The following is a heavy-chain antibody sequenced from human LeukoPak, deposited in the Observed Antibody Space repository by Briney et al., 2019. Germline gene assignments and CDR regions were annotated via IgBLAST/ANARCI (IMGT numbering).Heavy chain of an antibody. CDR2: IIPIFGTA. Sequence: SVRVSCKASGGTFSSYAISWVRQAPGQGLEWMGGIIPIFGTANYAQKFQGRVTITTDESTSTAYMELSSLRSEDTAVYYCAGSYDYDSSGYYSWRQGTLVTVSA. V-gene: IGHV1-69*05. CDR1: GGTFSSYA. D-gene: IGHD3-22*01. CDR3: AGSYDYDSSGYYS. J-gene: IGHJ4*02.